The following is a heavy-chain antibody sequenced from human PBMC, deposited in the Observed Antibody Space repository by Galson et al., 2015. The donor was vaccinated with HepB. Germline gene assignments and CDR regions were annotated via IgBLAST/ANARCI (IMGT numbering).Heavy chain of an antibody. CDR1: GFSFSSYG. V-gene: IGHV3-30*03. J-gene: IGHJ4*02. D-gene: IGHD3-16*01. CDR2: VSYDGITK. CDR3: ARGRKYYDSTGSYDH. Sequence: SLRLSCAASGFSFSSYGMHWVRQAPGTGLEWVAAVSYDGITKYYSDSLKGRFTISRDNSKNTLYLQMNSPRVEDTAVYYCARGRKYYDSTGSYDHWGQGTLVTVSS.